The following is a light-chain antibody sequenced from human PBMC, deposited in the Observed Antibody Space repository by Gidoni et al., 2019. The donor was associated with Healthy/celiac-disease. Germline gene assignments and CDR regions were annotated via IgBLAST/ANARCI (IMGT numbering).Light chain of an antibody. CDR1: QSVSSY. Sequence: DIVLTHSQATLSLSPGERATLSCRASQSVSSYLAWYQQKPGQAPRLLIYDASNMATGIPARFSGSGSGTDFTLTISSLEPEDFAVYYCQQRSNWPLTFGGXTKVEIK. CDR2: DAS. V-gene: IGKV3-11*01. J-gene: IGKJ4*01. CDR3: QQRSNWPLT.